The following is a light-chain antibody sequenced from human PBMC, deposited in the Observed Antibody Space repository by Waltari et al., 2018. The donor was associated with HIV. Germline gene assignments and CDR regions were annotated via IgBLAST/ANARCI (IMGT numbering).Light chain of an antibody. CDR2: DVI. CDR1: SSDVGGYNY. V-gene: IGLV2-8*01. CDR3: SSHAGSKVV. J-gene: IGLJ2*01. Sequence: QSALTQPPSASGSPGQSVTLSCTGTSSDVGGYNYVSWHQQHPGKAPKLMIYDVIKRPSGVPDRFSGSKSGTTASLTVSGLQPEDEADYYCSSHAGSKVVFGGGTRLTVL.